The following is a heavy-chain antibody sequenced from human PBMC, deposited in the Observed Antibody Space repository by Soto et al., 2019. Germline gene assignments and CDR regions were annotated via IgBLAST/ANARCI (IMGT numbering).Heavy chain of an antibody. D-gene: IGHD2-2*01. CDR1: GGSVSSGSYQ. Sequence: SETLSLTCTVTGGSVSSGSYQWSWIRQPPGKGLELIGYIYYTGSTNYNPSLKSRATISIDTSKNQFSLQLSSVTAADTAVYYCARDWRYCTSTSCSNYRGQGTLVTVSS. CDR2: IYYTGST. V-gene: IGHV4-61*01. J-gene: IGHJ4*02. CDR3: ARDWRYCTSTSCSNY.